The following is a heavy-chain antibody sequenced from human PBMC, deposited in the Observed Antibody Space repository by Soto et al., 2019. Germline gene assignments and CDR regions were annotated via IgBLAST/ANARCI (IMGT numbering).Heavy chain of an antibody. D-gene: IGHD1-1*01. Sequence: QVQVVQSGAEVKKPGASVKVSCKVSGYTLTDLAMHWVRQAPGQGLEWVGGFDPEDGETIYAQKFQGRVTMTEDTSTDTAYMELSSLRSEDTAVYYCATRGTRWLQAPFDYWGQGTLVTVSS. V-gene: IGHV1-24*01. CDR2: FDPEDGET. CDR3: ATRGTRWLQAPFDY. CDR1: GYTLTDLA. J-gene: IGHJ4*02.